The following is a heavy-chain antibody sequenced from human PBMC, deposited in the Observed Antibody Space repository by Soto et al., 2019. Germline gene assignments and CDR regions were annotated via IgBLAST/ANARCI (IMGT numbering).Heavy chain of an antibody. D-gene: IGHD2-15*01. J-gene: IGHJ4*02. CDR3: AKDRARYCGGGSCYSIFDY. V-gene: IGHV3-30*18. CDR1: GFTFSSYG. CDR2: ISYDGSNK. Sequence: QVQLVESGGGVVQPGRSLRLSCAASGFTFSSYGMHWVRQAPGEGLEWVAVISYDGSNKYYADSVKGRFTISRDNSKNTLYLQMNSLRAEDTAVYYCAKDRARYCGGGSCYSIFDYWGQGTLVTVSS.